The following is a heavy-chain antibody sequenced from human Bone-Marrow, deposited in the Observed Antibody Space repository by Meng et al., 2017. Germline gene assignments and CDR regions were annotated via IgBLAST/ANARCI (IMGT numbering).Heavy chain of an antibody. D-gene: IGHD3-16*01. CDR3: ARGWDWFDP. Sequence: SCAASGFTFSSYAMHWVRQAPGKGLEWVAVISYDGSNKYYADSVKGRFTISRDNSKNTLYLQMNSLRAEDTAVYYCARGWDWFDPWGQGTLVTVSS. J-gene: IGHJ5*02. CDR1: GFTFSSYA. CDR2: ISYDGSNK. V-gene: IGHV3-30*04.